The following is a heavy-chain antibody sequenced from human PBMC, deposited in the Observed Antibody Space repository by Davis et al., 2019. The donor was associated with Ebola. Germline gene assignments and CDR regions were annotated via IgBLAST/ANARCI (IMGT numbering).Heavy chain of an antibody. CDR1: GFTFSSYA. CDR2: ISSSSYYI. J-gene: IGHJ5*01. V-gene: IGHV3-21*04. CDR3: ARVNALSGYSRFDS. D-gene: IGHD3-22*01. Sequence: GGSLRLSCAASGFTFSSYAMNWVRQAPGKGLEWVSSISSSSYYIYYADSLKGRFTISRDNAKNSLYLQMNSLSAEDTAFYHCARVNALSGYSRFDSWGQGTLVTVSS.